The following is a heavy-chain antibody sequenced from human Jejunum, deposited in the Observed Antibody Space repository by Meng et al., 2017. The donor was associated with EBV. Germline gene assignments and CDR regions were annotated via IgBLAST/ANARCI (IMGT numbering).Heavy chain of an antibody. CDR2: IHHSGST. V-gene: IGHV4-4*02. CDR3: ARDRGVEDY. Sequence: VQRQESGPGLVKPSRTLSISCAVSGGSIRTDNWWSWVRQPQGKGLEYIGEIHHSGSTKYNQSLKSRVTISVDKSNNHFSMKLSSVTAADTAVYYCARDRGVEDYWGQGTLVTVSS. D-gene: IGHD5-24*01. J-gene: IGHJ4*02. CDR1: GGSIRTDNW.